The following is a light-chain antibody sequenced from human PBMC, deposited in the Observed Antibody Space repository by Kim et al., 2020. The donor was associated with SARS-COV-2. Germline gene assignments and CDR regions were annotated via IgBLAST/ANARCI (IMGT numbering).Light chain of an antibody. CDR3: QQYYTTPLT. V-gene: IGKV4-1*01. Sequence: DIVMTQSPYSLAVSLAERATINCKSSQNILSSSNNKDYLAWYQQKPGQPPKLLIYSASTRASGVPDRFSGSGSGTDFTLTISSLQAEDVAVYYCQQYYTTPLTFGQGTKVDIK. CDR2: SAS. CDR1: QNILSSSNNKDY. J-gene: IGKJ1*01.